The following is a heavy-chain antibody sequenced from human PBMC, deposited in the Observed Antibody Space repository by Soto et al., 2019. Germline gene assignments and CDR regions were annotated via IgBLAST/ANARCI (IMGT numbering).Heavy chain of an antibody. CDR2: ISGSGGST. V-gene: IGHV3-23*04. D-gene: IGHD6-19*01. Sequence: VQLVESGGGLVKPGGSLRLSCAASGFTFSSYAMSWVRQAPGKGLEWVSAISGSGGSTYYADSVKGRFTISRDNSKNTLYLQMNSLRAEDTAVYYCAKDWQYSSGWDDAFDIWGQGTMVTVSS. CDR1: GFTFSSYA. CDR3: AKDWQYSSGWDDAFDI. J-gene: IGHJ3*02.